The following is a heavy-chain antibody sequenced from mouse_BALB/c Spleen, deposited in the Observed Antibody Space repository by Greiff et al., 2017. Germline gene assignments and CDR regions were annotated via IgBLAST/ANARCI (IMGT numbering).Heavy chain of an antibody. CDR3: ARGVYYGNSYWYFDV. V-gene: IGHV3-6*02. D-gene: IGHD2-1*01. CDR1: GYSITSGYY. CDR2: ISYDGSN. J-gene: IGHJ1*01. Sequence: EVKLVESGPGLVKPSQSLSLTCSVTGYSITSGYYWNWIRQFPGNKLEWMGYISYDGSNNYNPSLKNRISITRDTSKNQFFLKLNSVTTEDTATYYCARGVYYGNSYWYFDVWGAGTTVTVSS.